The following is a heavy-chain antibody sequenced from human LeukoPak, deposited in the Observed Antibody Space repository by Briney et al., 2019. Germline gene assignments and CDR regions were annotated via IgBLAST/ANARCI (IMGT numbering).Heavy chain of an antibody. CDR3: ARLNGYIDS. CDR2: VFSRDSDT. V-gene: IGHV5-51*01. CDR1: GYTFTSQW. D-gene: IGHD5-24*01. Sequence: GESLKISCKGYGYTFTSQWIGWVRQMPGKGLEWMGIVFSRDSDTRYSPSFQGRVTISVDKSINSAYLQWTSLKASDTAIYYCARLNGYIDSWGQGTQVTVSS. J-gene: IGHJ5*01.